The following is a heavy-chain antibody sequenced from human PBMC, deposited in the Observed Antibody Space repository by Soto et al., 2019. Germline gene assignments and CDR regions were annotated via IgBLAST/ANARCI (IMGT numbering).Heavy chain of an antibody. J-gene: IGHJ4*02. CDR2: ISYDGSSK. CDR1: EFTFSTYV. V-gene: IGHV3-30-3*01. Sequence: GGSLRLSCAASEFTFSTYVMHWVRQAPGKGLEWVALISYDGSSKYYVDSVKGRFTISRDNSKNTLYLQMNSLRAEDTAVYYCARSGNSGWLFDYWGQGTLVTVSS. D-gene: IGHD6-19*01. CDR3: ARSGNSGWLFDY.